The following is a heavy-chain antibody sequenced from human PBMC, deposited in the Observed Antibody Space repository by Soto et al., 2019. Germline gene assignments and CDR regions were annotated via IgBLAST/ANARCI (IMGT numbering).Heavy chain of an antibody. CDR1: GYTFTSYD. Sequence: QVQLVQSGAEVKKPGASVKVSCKASGYTFTSYDINSVRQATGQGLEWMGWMNPNSGNTGYAQKFQGRVTMTRNTSISTAYMELSSLRSEDTAVYYCARGSYYDSSGYRGNWFDPWGQGTLVTVSS. V-gene: IGHV1-8*01. D-gene: IGHD3-22*01. CDR3: ARGSYYDSSGYRGNWFDP. J-gene: IGHJ5*02. CDR2: MNPNSGNT.